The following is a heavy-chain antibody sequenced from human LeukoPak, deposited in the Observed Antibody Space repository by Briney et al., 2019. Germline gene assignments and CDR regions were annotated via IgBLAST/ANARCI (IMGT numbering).Heavy chain of an antibody. D-gene: IGHD3-16*01. Sequence: GGSLRLSCAASGFTFSSYAMSWVRQAPGKGLEWVSAISGSGGSTYCADSVKGRFTISRDNSKNTLYLQMNSLRAEDTAVYYCASRSGETTWYDWGQGTLVTVSS. CDR2: ISGSGGST. CDR1: GFTFSSYA. J-gene: IGHJ4*02. V-gene: IGHV3-23*01. CDR3: ASRSGETTWYD.